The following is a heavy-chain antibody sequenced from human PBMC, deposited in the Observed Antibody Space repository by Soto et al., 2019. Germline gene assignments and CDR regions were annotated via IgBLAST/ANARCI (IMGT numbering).Heavy chain of an antibody. D-gene: IGHD3-22*01. CDR3: ARGWATMIVVAPDAFDV. J-gene: IGHJ3*01. V-gene: IGHV4-34*01. CDR2: INHSGSA. CDR1: GGSFSGYY. Sequence: SETLSLTCAVYGGSFSGYYWSWIRQPPGKGLEWIGEINHSGSANYNPSLKSRVTISVDTSKNQFSLKLSSVTAADTAVYYCARGWATMIVVAPDAFDVWGQGTMVTVSS.